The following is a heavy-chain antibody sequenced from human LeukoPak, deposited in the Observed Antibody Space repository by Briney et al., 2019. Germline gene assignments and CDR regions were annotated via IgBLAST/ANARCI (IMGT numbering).Heavy chain of an antibody. V-gene: IGHV1-18*01. CDR3: ARDYGSGSYYKTPPDY. D-gene: IGHD3-10*01. CDR2: ISAYNGNT. CDR1: GYTFTSYG. J-gene: IGHJ4*02. Sequence: ASVKVSCKASGYTFTSYGISWVRQAPGQGLEWMGWISAYNGNTNYAQKLQGRVTMTTDTSTSTAYMELRSLRSDDTAVYCCARDYGSGSYYKTPPDYWGQGTLVTVSS.